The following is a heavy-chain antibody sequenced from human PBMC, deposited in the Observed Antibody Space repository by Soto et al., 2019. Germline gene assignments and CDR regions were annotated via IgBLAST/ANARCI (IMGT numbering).Heavy chain of an antibody. Sequence: QVQLVQSGAEVKKPGSSVKVSCKASGGTFSSYAISWVRQAPGQGLEWMGGIIPIFGTANYAQKFQGRVTITADESTSTAYRELGSLRSADTAVYYCARPSGPYCGNTSCSQYGMDVWGQGTTVTVSS. CDR1: GGTFSSYA. J-gene: IGHJ6*02. CDR2: IIPIFGTA. V-gene: IGHV1-69*01. CDR3: ARPSGPYCGNTSCSQYGMDV. D-gene: IGHD2-2*01.